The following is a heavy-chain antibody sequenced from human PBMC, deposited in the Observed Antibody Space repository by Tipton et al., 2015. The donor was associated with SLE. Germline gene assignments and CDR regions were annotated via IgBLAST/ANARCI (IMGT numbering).Heavy chain of an antibody. J-gene: IGHJ1*01. CDR2: ISGSGGST. CDR1: GFTFSSYA. Sequence: GSLRLSCAASGFTFSSYAMSWVRQAPGKGLEWVSAISGSGGSTYYADSVKGRFTISRDNSKNTLYLQMNSLRAEDTAVYYCAKDLVAAHWTEYFHHWGQGTLVTVSS. V-gene: IGHV3-23*01. CDR3: AKDLVAAHWTEYFHH. D-gene: IGHD2-15*01.